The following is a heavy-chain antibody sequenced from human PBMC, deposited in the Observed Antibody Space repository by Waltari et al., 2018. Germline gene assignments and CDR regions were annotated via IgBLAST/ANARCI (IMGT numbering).Heavy chain of an antibody. CDR3: AGLRFNYYYFYHMDV. J-gene: IGHJ6*03. D-gene: IGHD3-10*01. Sequence: QVHLQQWGAGLLKPSETLSLTCGVSGGSFSNYYWSWIRQPPGRGLEWMGEIDHSGSTNYNPSLKSRVTLSVDTSKKEFSLRLTSVTAADTAIYYCAGLRFNYYYFYHMDVWGKGTTVTVSS. V-gene: IGHV4-34*02. CDR2: IDHSGST. CDR1: GGSFSNYY.